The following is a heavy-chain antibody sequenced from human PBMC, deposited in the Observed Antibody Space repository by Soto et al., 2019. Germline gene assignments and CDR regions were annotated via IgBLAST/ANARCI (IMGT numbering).Heavy chain of an antibody. CDR2: IDPSDSYT. D-gene: IGHD2-15*01. J-gene: IGHJ6*02. CDR1: GYSFTSYW. Sequence: GESLKISCKGSGYSFTSYWSSWVRQMPGKGLEWMGRIDPSDSYTNYSPSFQGHVTISADKSISTAYLQWSSLKASDTAMYYCARESGYCSGGSCYYYYGMDVWGQGTTVTV. CDR3: ARESGYCSGGSCYYYYGMDV. V-gene: IGHV5-10-1*01.